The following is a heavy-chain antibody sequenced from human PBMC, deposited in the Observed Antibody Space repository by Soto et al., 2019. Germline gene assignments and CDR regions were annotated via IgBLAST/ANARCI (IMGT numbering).Heavy chain of an antibody. D-gene: IGHD3-22*01. CDR2: ISYDGSNK. Sequence: QVQLVESGGGVVQPGRSLRLSCAASGFTFSSYAMHWVRQAPGKGLEWVAVISYDGSNKYYADSVKGRFTISRDNSKNMLYLQMNSLRAEDTAVYYCAREFGYYDSSGPFDYWGQGTLVTVSS. CDR1: GFTFSSYA. V-gene: IGHV3-30-3*01. CDR3: AREFGYYDSSGPFDY. J-gene: IGHJ4*02.